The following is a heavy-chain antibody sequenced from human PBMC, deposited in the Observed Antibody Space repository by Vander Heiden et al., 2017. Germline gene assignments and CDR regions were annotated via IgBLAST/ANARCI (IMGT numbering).Heavy chain of an antibody. CDR1: GYTFSDSW. Sequence: LVQSGAEVKKPGESLTISCQASGYTFSDSWIGWVRQMPGKGLESMGVIYPADSETRYSPSFEGQVTMSVDKSTNTAYLEWRSLKASDSAMYYCARLNDGNYGDYPYEFWGQGTQVTVSS. CDR2: IYPADSET. V-gene: IGHV5-51*03. CDR3: ARLNDGNYGDYPYEF. J-gene: IGHJ4*02. D-gene: IGHD4-17*01.